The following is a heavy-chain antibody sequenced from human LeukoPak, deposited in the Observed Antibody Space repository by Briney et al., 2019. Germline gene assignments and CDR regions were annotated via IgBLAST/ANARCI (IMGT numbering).Heavy chain of an antibody. CDR2: INHSGST. Sequence: SETLSLTCAVYGGSFSGYYWGWIRQPPGKGLEWIGEINHSGSTNYNPSLKSRVTISVDTSKNQFSLKLSSVTAADTAVYYCARRKTKLLWFGELLPYFDYWGQGTLVTVSS. V-gene: IGHV4-34*01. D-gene: IGHD3-10*01. J-gene: IGHJ4*02. CDR3: ARRKTKLLWFGELLPYFDY. CDR1: GGSFSGYY.